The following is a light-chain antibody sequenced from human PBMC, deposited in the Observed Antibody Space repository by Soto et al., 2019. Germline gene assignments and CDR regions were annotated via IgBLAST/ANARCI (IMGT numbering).Light chain of an antibody. CDR2: KTS. Sequence: EIVMTQTPLSSPVTLGQPASISCRSSQSLLDSDGETYLSWLQQRPGQPPRLLIYKTSSRFSGVPDRFSGSGAGTDFTLKISRVEVEDVGVYYCMQATQFPHTFGQGIKLEI. CDR3: MQATQFPHT. CDR1: QSLLDSDGETY. V-gene: IGKV2-24*01. J-gene: IGKJ2*01.